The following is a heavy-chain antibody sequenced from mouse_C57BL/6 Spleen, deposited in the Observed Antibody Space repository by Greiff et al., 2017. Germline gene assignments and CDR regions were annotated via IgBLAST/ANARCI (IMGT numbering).Heavy chain of an antibody. CDR2: IYPRSGNT. J-gene: IGHJ4*01. V-gene: IGHV1-81*01. Sequence: VKLVESGAELARPGASVKLSCKASGYTFTSYGISWVKQRTGQGLEWIGEIYPRSGNTYYNEKFKGKATLTADKSSSTAYMELRSLTSEDSAVYFCARGDYYDYDVLYAMDYWGQGTSVTVSS. CDR1: GYTFTSYG. CDR3: ARGDYYDYDVLYAMDY. D-gene: IGHD2-4*01.